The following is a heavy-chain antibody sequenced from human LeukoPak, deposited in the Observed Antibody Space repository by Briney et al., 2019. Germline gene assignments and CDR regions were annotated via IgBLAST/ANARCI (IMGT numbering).Heavy chain of an antibody. V-gene: IGHV3-53*01. D-gene: IGHD2-2*01. CDR1: GFTVSSNY. CDR2: IYSGGST. J-gene: IGHJ6*03. CDR3: ARETDIVVVPAAMNYYYYMDV. Sequence: GGSLRLSCAASGFTVSSNYMCWVRQAPGKGLEWVSVIYSGGSTYYADSVKGRFTISRDNSKNTLYLQMNSLRAEDTAVYYCARETDIVVVPAAMNYYYYMDVWGKGTTVTVSS.